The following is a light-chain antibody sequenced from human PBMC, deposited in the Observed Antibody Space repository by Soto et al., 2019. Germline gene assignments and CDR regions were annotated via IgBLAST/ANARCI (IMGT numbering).Light chain of an antibody. J-gene: IGKJ5*01. CDR3: QQAYSFPIT. V-gene: IGKV3-11*01. CDR1: ESVFGY. Sequence: TQSPATLSLSPGERVTLSCRASESVFGYLAWYQHKPGQAPRLLIHGASRLQSGVPARFSGSGSGTDFTLSINSLQPEDFATYYCQQAYSFPITFGQGTRLEIK. CDR2: GAS.